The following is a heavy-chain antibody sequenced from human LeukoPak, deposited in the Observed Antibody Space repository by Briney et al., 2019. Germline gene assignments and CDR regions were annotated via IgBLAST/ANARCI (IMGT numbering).Heavy chain of an antibody. J-gene: IGHJ5*02. CDR2: IYYSGST. CDR1: GGSISSSSYY. CDR3: ARLLDWFDP. Sequence: SETLSLTCTVSGGSISSSSYYWGWIRRPPGKGLEWIGSIYYSGSTYYNPSLKSRVTISVDTSKNQFSLKLSSVTAADTAVYYCARLLDWFDPWGQGTLVTVSS. V-gene: IGHV4-39*01.